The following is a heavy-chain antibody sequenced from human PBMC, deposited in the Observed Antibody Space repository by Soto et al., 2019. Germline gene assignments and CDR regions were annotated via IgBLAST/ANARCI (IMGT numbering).Heavy chain of an antibody. Sequence: GGSLRLSCAASGFTFSSYAMSWVRQAPGKGLEWISAISGSGGSTYYADSVKGRFTISRDNSKNTLYLQMNSLRAEDTAVYYCAKDRGTFTMVRGVIITAFDIWGQGTMVTVSS. J-gene: IGHJ3*02. V-gene: IGHV3-23*01. CDR2: ISGSGGST. CDR1: GFTFSSYA. D-gene: IGHD3-10*01. CDR3: AKDRGTFTMVRGVIITAFDI.